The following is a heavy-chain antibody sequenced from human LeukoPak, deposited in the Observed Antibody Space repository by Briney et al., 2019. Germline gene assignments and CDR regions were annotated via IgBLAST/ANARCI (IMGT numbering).Heavy chain of an antibody. J-gene: IGHJ5*02. CDR1: GYTFTGYY. CDR3: ARSGYYYDSSGYYWFDP. V-gene: IGHV1-69*05. Sequence: ASVKVSCKASGYTFTGYYMHWVRQAPGQGLEWMGRINPIFGTANYAQKVQGTVTITTDESTSTAYMELSSLGSEDTAVYYCARSGYYYDSSGYYWFDPWGQGTLVTVSS. D-gene: IGHD3-22*01. CDR2: INPIFGTA.